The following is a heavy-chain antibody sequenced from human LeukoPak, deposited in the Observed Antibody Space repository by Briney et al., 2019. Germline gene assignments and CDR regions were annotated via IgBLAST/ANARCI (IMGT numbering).Heavy chain of an antibody. CDR3: ARHRGNYFDY. D-gene: IGHD6-13*01. J-gene: IGHJ4*02. CDR1: GGSISSYY. CDR2: IYYSGST. V-gene: IGHV4-59*08. Sequence: SETLSLTCTVSGGSISSYYWSRIRQPPGKGLEWIGYIYYSGSTNYNPSLKSRVTISVDTSKNQFSLKLSSVTAADTAVYYCARHRGNYFDYWGQGTLVTVSS.